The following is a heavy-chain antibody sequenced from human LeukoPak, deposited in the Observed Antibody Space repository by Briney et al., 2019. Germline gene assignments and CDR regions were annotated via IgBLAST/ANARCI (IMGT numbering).Heavy chain of an antibody. D-gene: IGHD3-10*01. J-gene: IGHJ5*02. CDR3: AREPMVRDFNWFDP. Sequence: ASVKVSCKASGYTFTDYYIHWVRQAPGQGLEWMGRINPNSGCTNYAQKFQGRVTMTRKTSISTTYLGLNRLTSDDTAVYYCAREPMVRDFNWFDPWGQGTLVTVSS. V-gene: IGHV1-2*06. CDR2: INPNSGCT. CDR1: GYTFTDYY.